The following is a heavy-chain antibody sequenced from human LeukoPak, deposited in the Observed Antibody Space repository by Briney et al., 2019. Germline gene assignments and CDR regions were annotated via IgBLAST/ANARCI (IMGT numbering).Heavy chain of an antibody. V-gene: IGHV4-34*01. CDR1: GGSFSGYY. J-gene: IGHJ4*02. CDR2: INHSGST. Sequence: ASETLSLTCAVYGGSFSGYYWSWTRQPPGKGLEWIGEINHSGSTNYNPSLKSRVTISVDTSKNQFSLNLSSVTAADTAVYYCARVVGSTYYFDYWGQGTLVTVSS. CDR3: ARVVGSTYYFDY. D-gene: IGHD6-13*01.